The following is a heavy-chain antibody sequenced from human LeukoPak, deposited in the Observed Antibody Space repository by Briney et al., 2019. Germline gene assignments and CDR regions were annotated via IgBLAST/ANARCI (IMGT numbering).Heavy chain of an antibody. CDR2: INPNSGGT. J-gene: IGHJ4*02. Sequence: ASVKVSCKASGYTFTGYYMHWVRQAPGQGLEWMGWINPNSGGTSYAQKFQGRVTMTRDMSTSTVYMELSSLRSEDTAVYYCARDREYSGSYRGIGYWGQGTLVTVSS. D-gene: IGHD1-26*01. CDR3: ARDREYSGSYRGIGY. CDR1: GYTFTGYY. V-gene: IGHV1-2*02.